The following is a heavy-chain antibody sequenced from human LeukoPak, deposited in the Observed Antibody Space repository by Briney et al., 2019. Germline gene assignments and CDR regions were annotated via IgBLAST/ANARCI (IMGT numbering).Heavy chain of an antibody. D-gene: IGHD5-18*01. CDR3: ARGAYGYRY. CDR2: IYPGDSEP. V-gene: IGHV5-51*01. J-gene: IGHJ4*02. Sequence: GESLKIFCKGSGYSFTSYWIGWVRQVSGKGLEGMGIIYPGDSEPRYSPSVQVQLTISADKSISTAYLQWSSLKASDTAMYYCARGAYGYRYWGQGTLVTVSS. CDR1: GYSFTSYW.